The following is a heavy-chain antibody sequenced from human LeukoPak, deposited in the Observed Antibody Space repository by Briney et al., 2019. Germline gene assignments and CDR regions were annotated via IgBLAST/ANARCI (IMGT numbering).Heavy chain of an antibody. V-gene: IGHV3-33*01. Sequence: PGGSLRLSCAASGFTFSSYGVHWVRQAPGKGLEWVAVIWYDGSNKYYADSVKGRFTISRDNSKNTLYLQMNSLRAKDTAVYYCARGTRSPYYYYYYTDVWGKGTTVTVSS. CDR1: GFTFSSYG. D-gene: IGHD1/OR15-1a*01. CDR2: IWYDGSNK. J-gene: IGHJ6*03. CDR3: ARGTRSPYYYYYYTDV.